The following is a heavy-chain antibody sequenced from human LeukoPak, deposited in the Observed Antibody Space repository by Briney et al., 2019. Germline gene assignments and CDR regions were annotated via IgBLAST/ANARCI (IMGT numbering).Heavy chain of an antibody. CDR3: AKVGSYYNFYYFDY. J-gene: IGHJ4*02. CDR1: EFTFSSYA. Sequence: LPGGSLRLSCAASEFTFSSYAMSWVRQAPGKGLEWVSGISGSGGSTYYADSVKGRFTISRDNSKNTLYLQMSSLRAEDTAVYYCAKVGSYYNFYYFDYWGQGTLVSVSS. CDR2: ISGSGGST. V-gene: IGHV3-23*01. D-gene: IGHD3-10*01.